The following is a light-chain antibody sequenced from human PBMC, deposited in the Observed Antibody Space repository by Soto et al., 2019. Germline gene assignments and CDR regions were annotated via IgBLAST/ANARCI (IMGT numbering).Light chain of an antibody. V-gene: IGLV1-44*01. Sequence: QSVLTQPPSASGTPGQRVTISCSGSSSNIGSHTINWYQQLPGTAPKLLIYNNNQRPSGVPERFSGSKSGTSASLAISGLQSEDEFYYYCAAWDDILIGSYVFGTGTNVTVL. J-gene: IGLJ1*01. CDR1: SSNIGSHT. CDR2: NNN. CDR3: AAWDDILIGSYV.